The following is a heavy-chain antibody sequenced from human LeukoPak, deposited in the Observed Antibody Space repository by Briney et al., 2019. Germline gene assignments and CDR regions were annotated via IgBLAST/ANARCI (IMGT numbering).Heavy chain of an antibody. CDR2: ISAYNGNT. J-gene: IGHJ6*03. CDR1: GYTFTSYG. D-gene: IGHD4-23*01. CDR3: ARVEDYGGNNYYYYYMDV. Sequence: ASVKVSCKASGYTFTSYGISWVRQAPGQGLEWMGWISAYNGNTNYAQKLQGRVTMTTDTSTSTAYMELRSLRSDDTAVYYCARVEDYGGNNYYYYYMDVWGKGTTVTVSS. V-gene: IGHV1-18*01.